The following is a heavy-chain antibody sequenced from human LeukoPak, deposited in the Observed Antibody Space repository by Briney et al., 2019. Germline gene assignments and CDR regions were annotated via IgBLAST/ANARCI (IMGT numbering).Heavy chain of an antibody. CDR2: TYYRSTWYY. CDR1: GDSVSRDSVA. CDR3: ARGTGWPQFDY. V-gene: IGHV6-1*01. D-gene: IGHD6-19*01. J-gene: IGHJ4*02. Sequence: SQTPSLTCAISGDSVSRDSVAWNWIRQSPSRGLEWLGRTYYRSTWYYDYAVSMKSRITINPDTSKNQFSLQLNSVTPEDTAVYYCARGTGWPQFDYWGQGTLVTVSS.